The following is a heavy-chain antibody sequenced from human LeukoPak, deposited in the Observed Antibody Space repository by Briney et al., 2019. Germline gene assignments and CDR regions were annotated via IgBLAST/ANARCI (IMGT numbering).Heavy chain of an antibody. V-gene: IGHV4-38-2*02. Sequence: PSETLSLTCAVSGYSISSGSYWGWIRQPPGKGLEWIGSGYHTGSTFYNPSLKSRVSISVDTSKNQFSLKLSSVTAADTAVYYCARESTSGLPAVGFDFWGQGPLVTVSS. CDR3: ARESTSGLPAVGFDF. CDR2: GYHTGST. D-gene: IGHD3-10*01. CDR1: GYSISSGSY. J-gene: IGHJ4*02.